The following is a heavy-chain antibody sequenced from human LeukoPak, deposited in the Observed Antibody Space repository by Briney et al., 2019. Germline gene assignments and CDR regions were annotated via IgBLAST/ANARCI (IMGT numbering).Heavy chain of an antibody. J-gene: IGHJ4*02. CDR3: ARVQWELRGVGSYFEY. CDR2: IKQDGREK. D-gene: IGHD1-26*01. CDR1: GFTFSSYW. Sequence: GGSLRLSCVVSGFTFSSYWMTWVRQAPGKGLEGVANIKQDGREKYYVDSVKGRFTMSRDNAKNPLYLHMNSLRAEDTAVYYCARVQWELRGVGSYFEYWGQGALVTVSS. V-gene: IGHV3-7*01.